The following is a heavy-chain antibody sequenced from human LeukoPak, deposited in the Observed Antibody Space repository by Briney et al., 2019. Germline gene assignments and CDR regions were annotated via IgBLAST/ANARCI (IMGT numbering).Heavy chain of an antibody. CDR2: IIPILGIA. J-gene: IGHJ4*02. CDR3: ARTNSGWYGYYFDY. Sequence: ASVKVSCKASGGTFSSYAISWVRQAPGQGLEWMGGIIPILGIANYAQKFQGRVTITADKSTSTAYMELSSLRSEDTAVYYCARTNSGWYGYYFDYWGQGTLVTVSS. V-gene: IGHV1-69*10. D-gene: IGHD6-19*01. CDR1: GGTFSSYA.